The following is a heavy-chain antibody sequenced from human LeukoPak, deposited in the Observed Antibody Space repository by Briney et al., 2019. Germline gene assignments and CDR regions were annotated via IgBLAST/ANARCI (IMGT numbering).Heavy chain of an antibody. CDR3: ARSKSATAIPGGDN. J-gene: IGHJ4*02. V-gene: IGHV3-66*01. CDR1: GFTVSNNC. Sequence: PGGSLRLSCAASGFTVSNNCMTWVRQAPGKGLEWVSVIYSGGTTYYADSVKGRFTISRDNSKNMLYLQMNSLRAEDTAVDYCARSKSATAIPGGDNWGQGTLVTVSS. D-gene: IGHD2-21*02. CDR2: IYSGGTT.